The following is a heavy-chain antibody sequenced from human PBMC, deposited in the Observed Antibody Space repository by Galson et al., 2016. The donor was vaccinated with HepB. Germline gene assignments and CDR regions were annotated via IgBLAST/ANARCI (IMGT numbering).Heavy chain of an antibody. J-gene: IGHJ4*02. V-gene: IGHV4-39*01. Sequence: SETLSLTCTVSGGSINSRSFYWGWIRQPPGKRLEWIGSVYYSGSTYYNPTLKSRLTISVDTSKNQFSLRLSSLTAADTAVYYCARLWVQFDSSGYSHFDYWGQGTLVTVSS. CDR2: VYYSGST. CDR1: GGSINSRSFY. CDR3: ARLWVQFDSSGYSHFDY. D-gene: IGHD3-22*01.